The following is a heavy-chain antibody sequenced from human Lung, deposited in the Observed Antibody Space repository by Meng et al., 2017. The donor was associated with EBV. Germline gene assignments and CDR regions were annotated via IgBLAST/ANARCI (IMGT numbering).Heavy chain of an antibody. CDR3: ATIKERTTVTPFDY. Sequence: QVPLPESGPGMVKPSQTRSLTCTVSGGSISSGDYYWSWIRQPPGKGLEWIGYIYYSGSTYYNPSLKSRVTISVDTSKNQFSLKLSSVTAADTAVYYCATIKERTTVTPFDYWGQGTLVTVSS. J-gene: IGHJ4*02. D-gene: IGHD4-17*01. V-gene: IGHV4-30-4*01. CDR1: GGSISSGDYY. CDR2: IYYSGST.